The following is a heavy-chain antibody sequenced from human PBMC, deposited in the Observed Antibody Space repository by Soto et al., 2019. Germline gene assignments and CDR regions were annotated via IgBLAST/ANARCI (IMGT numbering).Heavy chain of an antibody. CDR1: GFTFSSYS. Sequence: PGGSLRLSCAAPGFTFSSYSMTWVRQAPGKGLEWVAHIGPDGSSTRDADSVQGRFTISRDNARNTLYLQMNSLRDEDTAVYYCARDNNWSYDYWGQGILVTVSS. D-gene: IGHD1-1*01. V-gene: IGHV3-74*01. J-gene: IGHJ4*02. CDR3: ARDNNWSYDY. CDR2: IGPDGSST.